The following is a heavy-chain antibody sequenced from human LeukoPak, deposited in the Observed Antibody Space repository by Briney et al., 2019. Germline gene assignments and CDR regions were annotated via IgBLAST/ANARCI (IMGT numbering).Heavy chain of an antibody. CDR1: GYSFTDYY. CDR3: ARTDRLHGGPYLIGP. D-gene: IGHD2-21*01. V-gene: IGHV1-2*02. Sequence: ASVKVSCKASGYSFTDYYMHWVRQAPGQGLEWMGWINPNSGGTNSAQKFQGRVTMTRDTSITTVYMEVSWLTSDDTAIYYCARTDRLHGGPYLIGPWGQGTLVTVSS. CDR2: INPNSGGT. J-gene: IGHJ4*01.